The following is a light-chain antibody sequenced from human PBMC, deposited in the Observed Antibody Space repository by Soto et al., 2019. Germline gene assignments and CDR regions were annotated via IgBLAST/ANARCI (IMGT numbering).Light chain of an antibody. CDR1: QRVSGW. Sequence: DIQMTQSPSTLSASVGDRVTITCRASQRVSGWLAWYQQKPGKAPKLLIHKTSSLESDVPSRFSGSGSGTEFTLTISSLQPDDIATYYCQQYNTYSSTFGQGTKLEIK. CDR2: KTS. V-gene: IGKV1-5*03. J-gene: IGKJ2*01. CDR3: QQYNTYSST.